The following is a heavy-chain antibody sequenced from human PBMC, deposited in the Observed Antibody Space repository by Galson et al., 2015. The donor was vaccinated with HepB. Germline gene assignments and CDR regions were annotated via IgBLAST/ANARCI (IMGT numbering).Heavy chain of an antibody. CDR2: ISAYNGNT. Sequence: SVKVSCKASGYTFTSYGISWVRQAPGQGLEWMGWISAYNGNTNYAQKLQGRVTMTTGTSTSTAYMELRSLRSDDTAVYYCARVAGITRDYYYYGMDVWGQGTTVTVSS. CDR3: ARVAGITRDYYYYGMDV. CDR1: GYTFTSYG. D-gene: IGHD6-19*01. V-gene: IGHV1-18*04. J-gene: IGHJ6*02.